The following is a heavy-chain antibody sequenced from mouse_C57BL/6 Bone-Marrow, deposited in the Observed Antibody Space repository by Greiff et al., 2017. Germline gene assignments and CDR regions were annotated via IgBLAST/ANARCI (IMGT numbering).Heavy chain of an antibody. CDR2: IFPGSGST. Sequence: QVQLQQPGPELVKPGASVKISCKASGYTFTDYYINWVKQRPGQGLEWIGWIFPGSGSTYYNEKFKGKATLTVDKSSSTAYYMLLSSLTSEDSAVYFWARRGGWLLYYYAMDYWGQGTSVTVSS. CDR3: ARRGGWLLYYYAMDY. CDR1: GYTFTDYY. D-gene: IGHD2-3*01. J-gene: IGHJ4*01. V-gene: IGHV1-75*01.